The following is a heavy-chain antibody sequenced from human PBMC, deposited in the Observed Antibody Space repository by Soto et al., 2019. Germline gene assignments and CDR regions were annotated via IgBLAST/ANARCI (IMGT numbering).Heavy chain of an antibody. J-gene: IGHJ4*02. Sequence: PEKLSLTCTVSGDSISTYYWNWIRQPPGKGLEWIGYMHYTGTTNYNPTLKSRVTISGDTSKNLFSLRLSSVTDADTAVYYCARGSPDFYDSSGHYYSGFCGQGSLVIVSS. D-gene: IGHD3-22*01. CDR2: MHYTGTT. CDR3: ARGSPDFYDSSGHYYSGF. V-gene: IGHV4-59*01. CDR1: GDSISTYY.